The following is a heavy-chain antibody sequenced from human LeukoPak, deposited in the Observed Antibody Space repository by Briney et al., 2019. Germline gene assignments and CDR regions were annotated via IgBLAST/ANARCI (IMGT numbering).Heavy chain of an antibody. CDR2: INWKSDII. Sequence: GGSLRLSCAASGFTFDDYAMHWVRQVPGKGLEWVSTINWKSDIIGYADSVKGRFTVSRDNAKNSLYLQMNSLRADDTALYYCAQSFYTSPPAGMDVWGQGTTVTVSS. J-gene: IGHJ6*02. D-gene: IGHD2-2*02. CDR3: AQSFYTSPPAGMDV. CDR1: GFTFDDYA. V-gene: IGHV3-9*01.